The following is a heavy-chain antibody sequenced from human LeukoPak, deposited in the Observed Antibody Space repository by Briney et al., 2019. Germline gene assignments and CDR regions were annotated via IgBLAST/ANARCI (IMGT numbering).Heavy chain of an antibody. V-gene: IGHV5-51*01. J-gene: IGHJ4*02. CDR2: IYPGDSDT. D-gene: IGHD3-10*01. Sequence: GESLKISCKGSGYSFSTYCIAWVRQMPGKGLEWMGIIYPGDSDTRYSPSFQSLVTISADKSISTAYLQWSSLKASDTAMYYCARLYGSGSFYTHFDNWGQGTLVTVSS. CDR1: GYSFSTYC. CDR3: ARLYGSGSFYTHFDN.